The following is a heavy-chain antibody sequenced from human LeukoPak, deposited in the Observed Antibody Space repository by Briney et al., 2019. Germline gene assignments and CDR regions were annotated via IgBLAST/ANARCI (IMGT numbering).Heavy chain of an antibody. Sequence: GGSLRLSCSASGFSFSDYDMNWFRQAPGKGLEWISSISGRSSHVYYGDPVKGRFSISRDNAMNSVFLQMNSLGVHDTAVYYCGRAFPPLRAASAGDLWGRGTLVTVSS. CDR1: GFSFSDYD. V-gene: IGHV3-21*01. CDR2: ISGRSSHV. D-gene: IGHD3-16*01. J-gene: IGHJ4*02. CDR3: GRAFPPLRAASAGDL.